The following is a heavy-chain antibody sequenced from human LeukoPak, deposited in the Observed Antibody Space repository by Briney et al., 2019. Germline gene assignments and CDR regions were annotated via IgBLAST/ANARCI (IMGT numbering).Heavy chain of an antibody. J-gene: IGHJ5*02. D-gene: IGHD3-10*01. CDR2: IYWDDDK. CDR3: AHSQLLWFGELLYDWFDP. V-gene: IGHV2-5*02. Sequence: ESGPTLVNPTQTLTLTCTFSGFSLSTSGVGVGWIRQPPGKALERLALIYWDDDKRYSPSLKSRLTITKDTSKNQVVLTMTNMDPVDTATYYCAHSQLLWFGELLYDWFDPWGQGTLVTVSS. CDR1: GFSLSTSGVG.